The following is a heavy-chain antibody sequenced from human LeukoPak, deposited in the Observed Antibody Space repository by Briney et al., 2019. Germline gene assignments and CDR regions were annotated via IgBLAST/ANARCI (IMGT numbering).Heavy chain of an antibody. J-gene: IGHJ4*02. Sequence: GGSLRLSCAASGFTFSSYGMHWVRQAPGKGLEWVAVIWYDGSNKYYADSVKGRFTISRDNSKNTLYLQMNSLRAEDTAVYYCARGLPRVATAYLTWGQGTLVTVSS. CDR2: IWYDGSNK. CDR3: ARGLPRVATAYLT. V-gene: IGHV3-33*01. D-gene: IGHD5-12*01. CDR1: GFTFSSYG.